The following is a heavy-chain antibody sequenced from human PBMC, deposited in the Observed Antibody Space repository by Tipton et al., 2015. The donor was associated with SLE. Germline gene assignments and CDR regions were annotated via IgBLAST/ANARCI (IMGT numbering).Heavy chain of an antibody. CDR1: GFTFSNHG. CDR2: ISGSGDYI. D-gene: IGHD3-10*01. J-gene: IGHJ4*02. Sequence: SLRLSCVTSGFTFSNHGIHWVRQAPGKGLEWVSSISGSGDYIYYADSVKGRFTISRDNAKNSLYLQMNSLRAEDTAVYYCARDPRGSRLDYWGQGTLVTVSS. CDR3: ARDPRGSRLDY. V-gene: IGHV3-21*01.